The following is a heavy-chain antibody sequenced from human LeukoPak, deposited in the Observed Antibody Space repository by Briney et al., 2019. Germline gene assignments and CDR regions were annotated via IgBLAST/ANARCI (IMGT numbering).Heavy chain of an antibody. V-gene: IGHV3-33*01. CDR3: TRCNNDHFDY. CDR1: GFTFGGYG. Sequence: PGRSLRLSCAGSGFTFGGYGMHWFRQTPGKGLEWVAVIAYDGSRAFYADSVKGRFTISRDNSKNTMSVQMDDLRAEDTAVYYCTRCNNDHFDYWGQGTPVTVSS. D-gene: IGHD1/OR15-1a*01. CDR2: IAYDGSRA. J-gene: IGHJ4*02.